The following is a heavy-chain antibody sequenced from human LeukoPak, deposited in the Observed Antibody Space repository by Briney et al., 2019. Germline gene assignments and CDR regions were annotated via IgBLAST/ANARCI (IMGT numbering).Heavy chain of an antibody. D-gene: IGHD3-9*01. CDR1: GGSISSYY. CDR3: ARRDSYYDILTGYRDGAFDI. J-gene: IGHJ3*02. CDR2: INHSGST. Sequence: SETLSLTCTVSGGSISSYYWNWIRQPPGKGLEWIGEINHSGSTNYNPSLKSRVTISVDTSKNQFSLKLSSVTAADTAVYYCARRDSYYDILTGYRDGAFDIWGQGTMVTVSS. V-gene: IGHV4-34*01.